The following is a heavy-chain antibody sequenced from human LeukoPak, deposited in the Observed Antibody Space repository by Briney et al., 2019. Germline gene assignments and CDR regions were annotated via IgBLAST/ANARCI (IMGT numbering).Heavy chain of an antibody. CDR3: ARGGYCSGGSCYSGWSDP. V-gene: IGHV1-3*01. Sequence: ASVKVSCKASGYTFTSYAMHWVRQAPRQRLEWMGWINAGNGNTKYSQKFQGRVTITRDTSASTAYMELSSLRSEDTAVYYCARGGYCSGGSCYSGWSDPWGQGTLVTVSS. D-gene: IGHD2-15*01. J-gene: IGHJ5*02. CDR1: GYTFTSYA. CDR2: INAGNGNT.